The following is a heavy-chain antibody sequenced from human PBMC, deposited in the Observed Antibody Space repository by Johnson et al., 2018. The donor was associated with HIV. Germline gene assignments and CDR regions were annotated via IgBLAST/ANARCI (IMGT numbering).Heavy chain of an antibody. D-gene: IGHD4-17*01. CDR3: TTDDAPSYGDYGEAFDI. J-gene: IGHJ3*02. CDR2: ISWNSVTI. Sequence: VQLVESGGGLVQPGRSLRLSCAASGFTFDDYAMHWVRQVPGKGLEWVSGISWNSVTIGYAASVTGRSTISRDNAKNSLYLQMNSLKTEDTAVYYCTTDDAPSYGDYGEAFDIWGQGTMVTVSS. CDR1: GFTFDDYA. V-gene: IGHV3-9*01.